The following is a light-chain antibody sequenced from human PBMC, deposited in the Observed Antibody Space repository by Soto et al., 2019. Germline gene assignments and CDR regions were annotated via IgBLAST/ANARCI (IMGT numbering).Light chain of an antibody. J-gene: IGLJ2*01. CDR2: EVS. CDR1: SSDIGGYNY. CDR3: SSYTTSSTVA. V-gene: IGLV2-14*01. Sequence: QSALTQSASVPGSPGQSITIACTGTSSDIGGYNYVSWYQQHPDKAPKLMIFEVSNPPSGVSNRFSGSKSGNTASLTISGLLPEDEADYYCSSYTTSSTVAFGGGTQLTVL.